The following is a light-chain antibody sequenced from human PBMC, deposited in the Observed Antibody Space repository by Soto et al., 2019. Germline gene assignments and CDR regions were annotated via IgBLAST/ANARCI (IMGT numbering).Light chain of an antibody. Sequence: EIVLTQSPATLSVSPGERATLSCRASQSVNKHLAWYQHRPGQAPRLLIYDTSYRAAGIPARFSGSGSGTDFTLTIRSLQPEDFAVYYCQQRSNWPWTVGQGTKVDIK. CDR1: QSVNKH. V-gene: IGKV3-11*01. CDR3: QQRSNWPWT. J-gene: IGKJ1*01. CDR2: DTS.